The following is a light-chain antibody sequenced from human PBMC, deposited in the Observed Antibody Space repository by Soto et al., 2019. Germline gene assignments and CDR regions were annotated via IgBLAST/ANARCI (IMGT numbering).Light chain of an antibody. V-gene: IGLV2-14*03. CDR2: GVS. CDR3: SSYTGSTTLVI. J-gene: IGLJ2*01. CDR1: STDIGGYNY. Sequence: QSALTQPASVSGSPGQSITISCTGTSTDIGGYNYVSWYQQHPGKAPKLMIYGVSNRPSGVSNRFSGSRSGNTASLTISGLQAEDEAHYYCSSYTGSTTLVIFGGGTKVTVL.